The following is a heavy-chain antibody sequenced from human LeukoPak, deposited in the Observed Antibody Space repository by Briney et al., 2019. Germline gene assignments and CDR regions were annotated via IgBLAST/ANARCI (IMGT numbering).Heavy chain of an antibody. D-gene: IGHD4-23*01. CDR2: VSSSSTYI. CDR1: GFTFTTYT. CDR3: AKDIYGGSWPNDY. Sequence: GGSLRLSCAASGFTFTTYTMNWVRQAPGKGLEWVSSVSSSSTYIYYADSVKGRFTISRDNAKNSVYLQMLSLRAEDTAVYYCAKDIYGGSWPNDYWGQGTLVTVSS. V-gene: IGHV3-21*01. J-gene: IGHJ4*02.